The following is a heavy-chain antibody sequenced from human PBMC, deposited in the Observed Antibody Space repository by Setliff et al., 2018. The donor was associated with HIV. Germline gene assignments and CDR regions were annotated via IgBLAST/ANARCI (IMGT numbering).Heavy chain of an antibody. CDR1: GFIFSSYE. Sequence: PGGSLRLSCAASGFIFSSYEMNWVRQAPGRGLEWVSAITGSGGNTYHADSVKGRFTISRDNSKNTLYLEMNSLRAEDTAVYYCAKGHRLEPLDHWGQGTLVTVSS. CDR2: ITGSGGNT. V-gene: IGHV3-23*01. CDR3: AKGHRLEPLDH. J-gene: IGHJ5*02. D-gene: IGHD1-1*01.